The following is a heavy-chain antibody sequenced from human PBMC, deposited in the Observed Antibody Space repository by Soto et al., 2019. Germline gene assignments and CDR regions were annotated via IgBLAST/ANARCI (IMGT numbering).Heavy chain of an antibody. Sequence: PGGSLRLSCAASGFTVSSNYMSWVRQAPGKGLEWVSVIYSGGSTYYADSVKGRFTISRDNSKNTLYLQMNSLRAEDTAVYYCARDPFHYYDSSGYYWDWGQGTLVTVSS. CDR1: GFTVSSNY. D-gene: IGHD3-22*01. CDR2: IYSGGST. CDR3: ARDPFHYYDSSGYYWD. V-gene: IGHV3-53*01. J-gene: IGHJ4*02.